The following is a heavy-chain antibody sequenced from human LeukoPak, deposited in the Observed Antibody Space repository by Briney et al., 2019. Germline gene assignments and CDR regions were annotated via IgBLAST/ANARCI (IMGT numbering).Heavy chain of an antibody. Sequence: SETLSLTCTVSGGSISSSSYYWGWIRQTPGKGLEWIGSIYYTESTYYSPSLKSRVIISVDTSKNQFFLKLYSVTAADTAVYYCARQGDLRYSSRTGRFDYWGQGMLVTVSS. CDR3: ARQGDLRYSSRTGRFDY. V-gene: IGHV4-39*01. J-gene: IGHJ4*02. CDR1: GGSISSSSYY. CDR2: IYYTEST. D-gene: IGHD6-13*01.